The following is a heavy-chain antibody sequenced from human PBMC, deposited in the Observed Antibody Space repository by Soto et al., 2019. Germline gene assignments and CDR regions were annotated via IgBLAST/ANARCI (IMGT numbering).Heavy chain of an antibody. D-gene: IGHD3-10*01. J-gene: IGHJ4*02. CDR3: AIALYGWGNSSY. Sequence: EVQLVESGGGLVQPGGSLRLSCAASGFSFSNYWMSWVRQAPGKGLECVANIKEDGSETDYVVSVNVRFTISRDNATSFLYLQMNSVRVEDTAVYYCAIALYGWGNSSYWGQGTLLTVSS. CDR1: GFSFSNYW. CDR2: IKEDGSET. V-gene: IGHV3-7*05.